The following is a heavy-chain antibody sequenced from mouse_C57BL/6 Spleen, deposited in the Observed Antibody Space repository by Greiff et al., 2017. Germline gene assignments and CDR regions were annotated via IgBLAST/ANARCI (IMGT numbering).Heavy chain of an antibody. Sequence: QVQLKESGAELVKPGASVKISCKASGYAFSSYWMNWVKQRPGKGLEWIGQIYPGDGDTNYNGKFKGKATLTADKSSSTAYMHLSSLTSEDSAVYFCARDDYDGNAMDYWGQVTSVTVSS. D-gene: IGHD2-4*01. CDR2: IYPGDGDT. CDR1: GYAFSSYW. J-gene: IGHJ4*01. V-gene: IGHV1-80*01. CDR3: ARDDYDGNAMDY.